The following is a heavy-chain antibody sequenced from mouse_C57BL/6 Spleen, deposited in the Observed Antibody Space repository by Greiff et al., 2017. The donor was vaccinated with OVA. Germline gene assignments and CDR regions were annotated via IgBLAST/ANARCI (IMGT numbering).Heavy chain of an antibody. D-gene: IGHD1-2*01. Sequence: QVQLQQSGAELVKPGASVKMSCKASGYTFTSYWLTWVKQRPGQGLEWIGDIYPGSGSTNYNEKFKSKATLTVDTSSSTAYMQLSSLTSEDSAVYYCARKVYYGYYFDYWGQGTTLTVSS. V-gene: IGHV1-55*01. CDR1: GYTFTSYW. CDR2: IYPGSGST. CDR3: ARKVYYGYYFDY. J-gene: IGHJ2*01.